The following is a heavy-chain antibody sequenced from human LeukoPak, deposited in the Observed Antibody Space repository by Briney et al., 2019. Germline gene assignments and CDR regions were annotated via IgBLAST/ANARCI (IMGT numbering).Heavy chain of an antibody. J-gene: IGHJ2*01. CDR3: ARDLGSISSSWYKYFDL. CDR1: GFTFSSYG. Sequence: GGSLRLSCAASGFTFSSYGMHWVRQAPGKGLEWVAFIRYDGSNKYYADSVKGRFTISRDNSKNTLYLQMNSLRAEDTAVYYCARDLGSISSSWYKYFDLWGRGTLVTVSS. D-gene: IGHD6-13*01. V-gene: IGHV3-30*02. CDR2: IRYDGSNK.